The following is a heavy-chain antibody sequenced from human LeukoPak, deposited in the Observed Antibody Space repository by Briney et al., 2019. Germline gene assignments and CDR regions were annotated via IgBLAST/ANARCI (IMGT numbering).Heavy chain of an antibody. CDR3: AKGSGTTVPPEYFQH. J-gene: IGHJ1*01. Sequence: GGSLRLSCAASGFTFSSYGMHWVRQAPGKGLEWVAVIWYDGSNKYYADSVKGRFTISRDNSKNTLYLQMNSLRAEDTAVYYCAKGSGTTVPPEYFQHWGQGTLVTVSS. V-gene: IGHV3-33*06. CDR1: GFTFSSYG. D-gene: IGHD6-13*01. CDR2: IWYDGSNK.